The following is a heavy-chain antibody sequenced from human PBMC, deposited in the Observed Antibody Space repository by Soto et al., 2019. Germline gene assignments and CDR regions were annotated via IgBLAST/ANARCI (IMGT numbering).Heavy chain of an antibody. Sequence: QVQLQESGPGLVKPSETLSLTCSVSGGALRSYFWTWIRQTPGKGLEWLGYIDYSGSTTYSPSLKSRASLSVDTSKNPFSLTLRSVTGADTAIYYCARDKSTTRFYYFALDVWGQGTTVTVSS. D-gene: IGHD3-9*01. CDR3: ARDKSTTRFYYFALDV. J-gene: IGHJ6*02. CDR2: IDYSGST. V-gene: IGHV4-59*12. CDR1: GGALRSYF.